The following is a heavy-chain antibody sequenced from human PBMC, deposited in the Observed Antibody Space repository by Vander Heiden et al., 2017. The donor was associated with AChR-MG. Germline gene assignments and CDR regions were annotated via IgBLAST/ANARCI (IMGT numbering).Heavy chain of an antibody. CDR3: AKAETRVGATNLDY. CDR2: ISGSGGST. Sequence: EVQLLESGGGLVQPGGSLRLSCAASGFPFSSYAMSWVRQAPGKGLEWVSAISGSGGSTYYADSVKGRFTISRDNSKNTLYLQMNSLRAEDTAVYYCAKAETRVGATNLDYWGQGTLVTVSS. V-gene: IGHV3-23*01. CDR1: GFPFSSYA. J-gene: IGHJ4*02. D-gene: IGHD1-26*01.